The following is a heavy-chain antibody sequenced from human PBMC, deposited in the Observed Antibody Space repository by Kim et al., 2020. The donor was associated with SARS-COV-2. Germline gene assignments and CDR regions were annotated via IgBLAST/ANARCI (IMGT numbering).Heavy chain of an antibody. CDR1: GFTFSSYG. Sequence: GGSLRLSCAASGFTFSSYGMHWVRQAPGKGLEWVAVISYDGSNKYYADSVKGRFTISRDNSKNTLYLQMNSLRAEDTAVYYCAKDRTIVVASNWFDPWG. CDR3: AKDRTIVVASNWFDP. CDR2: ISYDGSNK. V-gene: IGHV3-30*18. D-gene: IGHD2-21*01. J-gene: IGHJ5*02.